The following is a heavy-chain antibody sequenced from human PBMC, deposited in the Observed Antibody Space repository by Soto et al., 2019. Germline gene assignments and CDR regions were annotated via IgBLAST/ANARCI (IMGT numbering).Heavy chain of an antibody. CDR3: ARGSWDDVSGHYYIDV. Sequence: QVQLQQSGPGLVKPSQSLSLTCAISGDSVSRDSAAWNWIRQTPSRGLEWLGRIYYRSKWLNTYEVSVNSRITIRRDTSKNQFSLQLSSVTPEDTAVYYCARGSWDDVSGHYYIDVWDEGTTVTVSS. CDR2: IYYRSKWLN. D-gene: IGHD5-12*01. CDR1: GDSVSRDSAA. V-gene: IGHV6-1*02. J-gene: IGHJ6*03.